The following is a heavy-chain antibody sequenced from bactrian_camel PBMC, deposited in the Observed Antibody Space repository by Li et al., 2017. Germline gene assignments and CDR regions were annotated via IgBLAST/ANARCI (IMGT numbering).Heavy chain of an antibody. CDR1: GFTFSNYA. V-gene: IGHV3S40*01. Sequence: VQLVESGGGLVQPGGSLRLSCAAAGFTFSNYAMSWVRQAPGKEFEWVSTIHWSGDSKNYADSVKGRFTISKDNAKRTLYLQMNSLKPEDTAIYYCAAARFNLMRVLRPYEYNFWGQGTQVTVS. J-gene: IGHJ4*01. D-gene: IGHD1*01. CDR3: AAARFNLMRVLRPYEYNF. CDR2: IHWSGDSK.